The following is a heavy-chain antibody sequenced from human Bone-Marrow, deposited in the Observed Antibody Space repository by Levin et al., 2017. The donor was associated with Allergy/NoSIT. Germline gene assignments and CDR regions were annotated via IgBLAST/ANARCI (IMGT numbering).Heavy chain of an antibody. CDR2: ISYNGST. D-gene: IGHD2-21*01. J-gene: IGHJ6*02. Sequence: PSETLSLTCTVSGDSIGTYYWSWIRQPPGKGLEWIGDISYNGSTNYNPSLKGRVTFSVDTSKDQFSLRLTSVTAADTAVCYCARAPFGESSSYGIDVWGQGTTVAVTS. V-gene: IGHV4-59*01. CDR1: GDSIGTYY. CDR3: ARAPFGESSSYGIDV.